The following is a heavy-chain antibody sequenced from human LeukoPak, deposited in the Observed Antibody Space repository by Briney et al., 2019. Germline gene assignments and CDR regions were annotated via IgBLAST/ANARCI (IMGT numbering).Heavy chain of an antibody. CDR3: ARDVPHITMVRGVITGGFDY. D-gene: IGHD3-10*01. CDR2: INPRGGST. J-gene: IGHJ4*02. V-gene: IGHV1-46*02. CDR1: GYTFNSYY. Sequence: ASVKGSCKASGYTFNSYYMHWVRQAPGQGLEWMGLINPRGGSTSYAQKFQGRVTMTRDKSTSTVYMELSSLRSEDTAVYYCARDVPHITMVRGVITGGFDYWGQGTLVTVSS.